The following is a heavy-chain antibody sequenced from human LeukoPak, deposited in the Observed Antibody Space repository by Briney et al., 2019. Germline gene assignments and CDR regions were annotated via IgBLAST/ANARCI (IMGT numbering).Heavy chain of an antibody. CDR1: GGSISSYY. J-gene: IGHJ4*02. D-gene: IGHD3-10*01. CDR3: ARLKRSLWFGELPD. Sequence: SETLSLTCTVSGGSISSYYWSWIRQPPGKGLEWIGYIYYSGSTNYNPSLKSRVTISVDTSKNRFSLKLSSVTAADTAVYYCARLKRSLWFGELPDWGQGTLVTVSS. CDR2: IYYSGST. V-gene: IGHV4-59*08.